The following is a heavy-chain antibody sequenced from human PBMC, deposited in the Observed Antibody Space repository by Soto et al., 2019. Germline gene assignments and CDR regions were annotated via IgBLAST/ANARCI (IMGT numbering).Heavy chain of an antibody. CDR2: IDPSDSYT. J-gene: IGHJ3*02. CDR1: GYSFTSYW. Sequence: PGESLKISCKGSGYSFTSYWISWVRQMPGKGLEWMGRIDPSDSYTNYSPSFQGHVTISADKSISTAYLQWSSLKASDTAMYYCARHDKSVAGSPTDAFDIWGQGTMVTVSS. D-gene: IGHD6-19*01. CDR3: ARHDKSVAGSPTDAFDI. V-gene: IGHV5-10-1*01.